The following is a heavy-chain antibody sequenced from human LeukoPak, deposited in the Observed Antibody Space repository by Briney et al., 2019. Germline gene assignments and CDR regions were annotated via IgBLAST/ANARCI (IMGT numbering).Heavy chain of an antibody. V-gene: IGHV1-18*01. CDR1: GYTFTSYG. D-gene: IGHD3-22*01. J-gene: IGHJ4*02. Sequence: ASVKVSCKASGYTFTSYGISWVRQAPGQGLEWMGWISAYNGNTNYAQKLQGRVTMTTDTSTSTAYMELSSLRSEDTAVYYCARLGTLGDYDSSGYYYFDYWGQGTLVTVSS. CDR2: ISAYNGNT. CDR3: ARLGTLGDYDSSGYYYFDY.